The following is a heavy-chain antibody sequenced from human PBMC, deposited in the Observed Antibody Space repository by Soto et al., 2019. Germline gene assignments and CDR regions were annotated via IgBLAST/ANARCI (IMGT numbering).Heavy chain of an antibody. V-gene: IGHV3-74*01. Sequence: PWGSLRLSXAASGCTFRSYWMQWVRQAPGKGLVWVSWINSDGSSTRYADSVKGRFTISRDNAKNTLYLQMNSLRAEDTAVYYCARNTYNYDGTGYYYVDNWFDPWGQGTLVTVSS. CDR2: INSDGSST. CDR3: ARNTYNYDGTGYYYVDNWFDP. J-gene: IGHJ5*02. CDR1: GCTFRSYW. D-gene: IGHD3-22*01.